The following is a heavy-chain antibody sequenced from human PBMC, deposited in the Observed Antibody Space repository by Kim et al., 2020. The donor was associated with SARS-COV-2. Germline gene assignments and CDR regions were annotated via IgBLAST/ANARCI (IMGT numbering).Heavy chain of an antibody. D-gene: IGHD1-26*01. V-gene: IGHV4-34*01. J-gene: IGHJ6*02. CDR3: ARRRAYYGMDV. Sequence: NSNPSLKSRVTISVDTSKNQFSLKLSPVTAADTAVYYCARRRAYYGMDVWGQGTTVTVSS.